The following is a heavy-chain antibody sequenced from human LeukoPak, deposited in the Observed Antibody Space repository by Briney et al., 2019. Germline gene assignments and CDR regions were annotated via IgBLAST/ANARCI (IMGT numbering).Heavy chain of an antibody. Sequence: ASVKVSCKASGYTFTSYGISWVRQAPGQGLEWMGWISAYNGNTNYAQKLQGRVTITADESTSTAYMELSSLRSEDTAVYYCARDLPAEYDILTGDGMDVWGQGTTVTVSS. D-gene: IGHD3-9*01. J-gene: IGHJ6*02. CDR1: GYTFTSYG. V-gene: IGHV1-18*01. CDR3: ARDLPAEYDILTGDGMDV. CDR2: ISAYNGNT.